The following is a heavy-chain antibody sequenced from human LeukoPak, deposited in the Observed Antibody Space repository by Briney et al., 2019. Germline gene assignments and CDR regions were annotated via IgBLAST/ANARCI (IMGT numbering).Heavy chain of an antibody. CDR1: AYSISDGWV. Sequence: SETLSLTCTVSAYSISDGWVWGMIRQPPGKGLEWIGSIYHSGTTYYNPSLKSRVTMSVDTSNNQFSLKLTSVTAADTAMYYCSRLSHVAGAPKVSWFDPWGQGALVTVSS. CDR3: SRLSHVAGAPKVSWFDP. J-gene: IGHJ5*02. D-gene: IGHD1-26*01. V-gene: IGHV4-38-2*02. CDR2: IYHSGTT.